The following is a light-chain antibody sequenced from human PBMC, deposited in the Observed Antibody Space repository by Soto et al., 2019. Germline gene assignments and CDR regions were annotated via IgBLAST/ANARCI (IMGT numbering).Light chain of an antibody. CDR2: KGT. V-gene: IGLV2-23*01. Sequence: QSVLAQPASVSGSPGQSITISCTGTSSDVGAYNSVSWYQQHPHRAPQVIIYKGTQRPSGGSNRFSGSTSGNAASLTISALHADDEADYFCCSSAPESTYVFGTGTKLTVL. CDR3: CSSAPESTYV. J-gene: IGLJ1*01. CDR1: SSDVGAYNS.